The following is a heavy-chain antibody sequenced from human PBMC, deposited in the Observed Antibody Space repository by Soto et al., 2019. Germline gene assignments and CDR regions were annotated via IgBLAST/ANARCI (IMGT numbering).Heavy chain of an antibody. V-gene: IGHV3-73*02. J-gene: IGHJ4*02. CDR2: IRTNTKNYAT. CDR1: GFTFSGST. CDR3: TKEGAAHDY. D-gene: IGHD1-26*01. Sequence: EVQLVESGGGLVQPGGSLKLSCAASGFTFSGSTMHCVRQASGKGLEWIGRIRTNTKNYATAYAVSLKGRFTISRDDSENTAYLQMDSLKTEDTALYYCTKEGAAHDYWGQGTLVTVSS.